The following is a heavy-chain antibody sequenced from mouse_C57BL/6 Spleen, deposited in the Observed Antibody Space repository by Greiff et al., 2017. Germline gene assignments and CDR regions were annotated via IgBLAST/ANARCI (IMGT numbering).Heavy chain of an antibody. CDR2: ISSGSSTN. J-gene: IGHJ4*01. CDR3: ARGDYYAMDY. V-gene: IGHV5-17*01. Sequence: EVKLMESGGGLVKPGGSLKLSCAASGFTFSDYGMHWVRQAPEKGLEWVAYISSGSSTNYYADTVKGRFTISRDNAKNTLFLQMTSLRSEDTAMYYCARGDYYAMDYWGQGTSVTVSS. CDR1: GFTFSDYG.